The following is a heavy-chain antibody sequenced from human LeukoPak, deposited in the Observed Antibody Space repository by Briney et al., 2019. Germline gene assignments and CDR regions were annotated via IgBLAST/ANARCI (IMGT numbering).Heavy chain of an antibody. J-gene: IGHJ3*02. V-gene: IGHV1-24*01. D-gene: IGHD2-2*01. CDR1: GYTLTELS. CDR3: ATADIVVVPAAIWRYAFDI. CDR2: FDPEDGET. Sequence: GASVKVSCKVSGYTLTELSMHWVRQAPGKGLEWMGGFDPEDGETIYAQKFQGRVTMTEDTSTDTAYMELSSLRSEDTAVYYCATADIVVVPAAIWRYAFDIWGQGTMVTVSS.